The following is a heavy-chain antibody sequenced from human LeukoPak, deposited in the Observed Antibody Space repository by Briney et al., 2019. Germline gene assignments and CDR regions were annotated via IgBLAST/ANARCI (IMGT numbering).Heavy chain of an antibody. V-gene: IGHV4-39*07. Sequence: SETLSLTCTVSGGSISSSNYYWGWIRQPPGKGLEWIGSIYYRGSTYYSPSLKSRVTISVDKSKNQFSLKLSSVTAADTAVYYCARVAKYYYGSGSYLEDDAFDIWGQGTMVTVSS. CDR3: ARVAKYYYGSGSYLEDDAFDI. CDR2: IYYRGST. D-gene: IGHD3-10*01. J-gene: IGHJ3*02. CDR1: GGSISSSNYY.